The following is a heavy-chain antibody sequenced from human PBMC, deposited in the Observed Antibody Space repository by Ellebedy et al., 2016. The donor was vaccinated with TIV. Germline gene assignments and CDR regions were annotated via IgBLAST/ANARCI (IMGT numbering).Heavy chain of an antibody. CDR1: LGSISSHY. V-gene: IGHV4-59*11. D-gene: IGHD3-3*01. CDR3: AGEFRYDFWRGPLDH. J-gene: IGHJ4*02. Sequence: SETLSLXCTVSLGSISSHYWTWIRQPPGQGLEWIGDIYYTGSTSYSPSLTGRVTISIDTPKNQFSLKVTSVTAADTAVYYCAGEFRYDFWRGPLDHWGQGTLVTVSS. CDR2: IYYTGST.